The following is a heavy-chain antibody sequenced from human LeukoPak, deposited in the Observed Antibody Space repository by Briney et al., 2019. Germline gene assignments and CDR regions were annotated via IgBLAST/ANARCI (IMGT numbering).Heavy chain of an antibody. CDR3: ARDKVLLWFGELPH. Sequence: ASVKVSCKASGYAFTGYYMHWVRQAPGQGLEWMGWINPNSGGTNYAQKFQGRVTMTRDTSISTAYMELSRLRSDDTAVYYCARDKVLLWFGELPHWGQGTLVTVSS. J-gene: IGHJ4*02. D-gene: IGHD3-10*01. V-gene: IGHV1-2*02. CDR1: GYAFTGYY. CDR2: INPNSGGT.